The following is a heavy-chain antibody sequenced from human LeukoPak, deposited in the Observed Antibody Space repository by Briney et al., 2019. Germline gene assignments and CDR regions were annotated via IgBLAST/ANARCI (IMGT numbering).Heavy chain of an antibody. CDR1: GGSVSSGSYY. J-gene: IGHJ6*02. V-gene: IGHV4-61*01. D-gene: IGHD3-9*01. CDR2: IYYSGST. CDR3: ARSSRRYFDWFLAYYGMDV. Sequence: SETLSLTCTVSGGSVSSGSYYWSWIRQPPGKGLEWIGYIYYSGSTSYNPSLKSRDTISVDTSKNQFSLKLSSVTAADTAVYYCARSSRRYFDWFLAYYGMDVWGQGTTVTVSS.